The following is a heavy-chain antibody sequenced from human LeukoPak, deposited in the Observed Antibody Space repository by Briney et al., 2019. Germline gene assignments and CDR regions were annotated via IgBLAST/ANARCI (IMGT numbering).Heavy chain of an antibody. CDR2: ISYDGSNQ. CDR3: AKDQIWFGELSIPHFDY. CDR1: GFTFSNYA. D-gene: IGHD3-10*01. V-gene: IGHV3-30*18. J-gene: IGHJ4*02. Sequence: PGGSLRLSCAASGFTFSNYAMNWVRQAPGKGLEWVAVISYDGSNQYYADSVKGRFTISRDNSKNTLYLQMNSLRPEDSAVYYCAKDQIWFGELSIPHFDYWGQGTLVTVSS.